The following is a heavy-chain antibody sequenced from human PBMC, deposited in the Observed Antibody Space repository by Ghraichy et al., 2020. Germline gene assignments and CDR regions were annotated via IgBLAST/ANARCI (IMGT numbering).Heavy chain of an antibody. D-gene: IGHD1-1*01. Sequence: SETLSLTCEVSGGSMDNFYWAWIRQPAGTELQWIGRIYASGDTNYNASLKGRVSMSVDTSKNQFSLTLTSVTAADTAVYYCARDTVGNFDFWGQGALVVVSS. V-gene: IGHV4-4*07. CDR1: GGSMDNFY. J-gene: IGHJ4*02. CDR3: ARDTVGNFDF. CDR2: IYASGDT.